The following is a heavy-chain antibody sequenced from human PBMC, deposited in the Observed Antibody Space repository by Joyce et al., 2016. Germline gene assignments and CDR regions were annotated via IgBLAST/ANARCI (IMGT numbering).Heavy chain of an antibody. CDR1: GFNFSDYG. V-gene: IGHV3-33*01. CDR2: MWFDGFNK. J-gene: IGHJ4*02. Sequence: QVQLVESGGGVVQPGRSLRLSCAASGFNFSDYGRHWVRQAPGKGLEWVAVMWFDGFNKNYADSVRGRFTISRDNSKNTLYLQMNSLRAEDTAVYYCARAHFDYWGQGTLVTVSS. CDR3: ARAHFDY.